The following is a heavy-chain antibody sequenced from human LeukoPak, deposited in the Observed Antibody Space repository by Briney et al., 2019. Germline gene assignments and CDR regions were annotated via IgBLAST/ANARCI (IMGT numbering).Heavy chain of an antibody. Sequence: GGSLRLSCAASGFTFSSYGMHWVRQAPGKGLEWVAVISYDGSNKYYADSVKGRFTISRDNSKNTLYLQMNSLRAEDTAVYYCAREGGDAYFDYWGQGTLVTVSS. CDR1: GFTFSSYG. D-gene: IGHD2-21*02. J-gene: IGHJ4*02. V-gene: IGHV3-30*03. CDR2: ISYDGSNK. CDR3: AREGGDAYFDY.